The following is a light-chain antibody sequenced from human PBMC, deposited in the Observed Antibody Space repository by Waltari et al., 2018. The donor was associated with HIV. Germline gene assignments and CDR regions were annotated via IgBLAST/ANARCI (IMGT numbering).Light chain of an antibody. CDR1: RSVSSNY. CDR3: QQYGGSPRT. CDR2: GIS. J-gene: IGKJ1*01. Sequence: EIVLTHSPGTLSFSPGERATLSRWASRSVSSNYLACDQRKPGQAPRLLIYGISSRATGIPDRFSGSGSGTDFTLTISGLEPEDFALYYCQQYGGSPRTFGQGTRVEIK. V-gene: IGKV3-20*01.